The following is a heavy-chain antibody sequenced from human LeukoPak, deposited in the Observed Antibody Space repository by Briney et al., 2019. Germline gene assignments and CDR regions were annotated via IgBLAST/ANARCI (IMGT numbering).Heavy chain of an antibody. CDR3: ARLSRGYYYLPWLFHFDY. D-gene: IGHD3-22*01. CDR1: GGSISSSSYY. Sequence: PSETLSLTCTVSGGSISSSSYYWGWIRQPPGKGLEWIGSIYYSGSTYYNPSLKSRVTISVDTSKNQFSLKLSSVTAADTAVYYCARLSRGYYYLPWLFHFDYWGQGTLVTVSS. V-gene: IGHV4-39*01. CDR2: IYYSGST. J-gene: IGHJ4*02.